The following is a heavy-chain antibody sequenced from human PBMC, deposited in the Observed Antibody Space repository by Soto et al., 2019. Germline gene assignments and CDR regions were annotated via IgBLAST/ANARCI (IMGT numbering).Heavy chain of an antibody. J-gene: IGHJ6*02. Sequence: PGGSLRLSCAASGFTFSSYAMSWVRQAPGKGLEWVSAISGSGGSTYYADSVKGRFTISRDNSKNTLYLQMNSLRAEDTAVYYCAKDRIVGATINYYYYGRDVWGQGTRVTVSS. V-gene: IGHV3-23*01. CDR3: AKDRIVGATINYYYYGRDV. D-gene: IGHD1-26*01. CDR2: ISGSGGST. CDR1: GFTFSSYA.